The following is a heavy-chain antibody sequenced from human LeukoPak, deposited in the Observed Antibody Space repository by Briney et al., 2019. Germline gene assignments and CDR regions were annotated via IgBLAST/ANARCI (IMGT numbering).Heavy chain of an antibody. CDR1: GFTFSSYS. CDR3: AKVGGSVFDY. V-gene: IGHV3-21*01. CDR2: ISSSNSYI. J-gene: IGHJ4*02. Sequence: GGSLRLSCAASGFTFSSYSMNWVRQAPGKGLEWVSSISSSNSYIYYADSVKGRFTISRDNAKNSLYLQMNSLRAEDTAVYYCAKVGGSVFDYWGQGTLVTVSS.